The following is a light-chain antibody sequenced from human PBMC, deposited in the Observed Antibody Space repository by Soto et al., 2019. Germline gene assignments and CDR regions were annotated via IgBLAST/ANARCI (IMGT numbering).Light chain of an antibody. CDR3: SSYSRSSTGV. CDR1: SSDVGGYNY. V-gene: IGLV2-14*01. Sequence: QSALTQPASVSGSPGQSITISCTGTSSDVGGYNYVSWYQQHPGKAPKLMIYDVSNRPSGVSNRFSGSKSGNTASLTISGLQAEDEDDYYCSSYSRSSTGVFGGGTKLTVL. J-gene: IGLJ3*02. CDR2: DVS.